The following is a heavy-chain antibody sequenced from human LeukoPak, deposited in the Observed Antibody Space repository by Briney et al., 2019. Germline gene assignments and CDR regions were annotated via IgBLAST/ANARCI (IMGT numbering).Heavy chain of an antibody. J-gene: IGHJ4*02. CDR3: ATTQKGG. CDR1: RFTVSDKY. V-gene: IGHV3-66*01. Sequence: PGGSLRLSCAASRFTVSDKYMSWVRQAPGKGLEWVSVIYSDGSTYYADSVKGRFTISRDNSKNTLYLQMNSLRAEDTAVYYCATTQKGGRGQGTLVTVSS. CDR2: IYSDGST. D-gene: IGHD3-16*01.